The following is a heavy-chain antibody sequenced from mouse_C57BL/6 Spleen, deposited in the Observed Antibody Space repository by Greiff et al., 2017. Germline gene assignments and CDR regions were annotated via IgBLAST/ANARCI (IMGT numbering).Heavy chain of an antibody. J-gene: IGHJ2*01. CDR1: GFTFSSYA. D-gene: IGHD3-2*02. V-gene: IGHV5-9-1*02. CDR2: ISSGGDYL. CDR3: TRDQVAHFDY. Sequence: DVMLVESGEGLVKPGGSLKLSCAASGFTFSSYAMSWVRQTPEKRLEWVAYISSGGDYLYYADTVKGRFTISRDNARNTLYLQMSSLKSEDTAMYYCTRDQVAHFDYWGQGTTLPVSS.